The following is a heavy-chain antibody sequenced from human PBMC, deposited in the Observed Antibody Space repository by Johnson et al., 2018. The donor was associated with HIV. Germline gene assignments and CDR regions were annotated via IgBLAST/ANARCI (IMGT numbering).Heavy chain of an antibody. D-gene: IGHD4-17*01. CDR2: INQDGSEK. CDR3: AREGTYGPLHRIYDYGDYPAFDI. V-gene: IGHV3-7*01. Sequence: EVQLVESGGGLVQPGGSLRLSCSASGFNFSTYWMTWVRQAPGKGLEWVANINQDGSEKFYVDSVKGRFTISRDNANNSLFLQMNTLRIEDTAKYYCAREGTYGPLHRIYDYGDYPAFDILGRGTVVTVFS. CDR1: GFNFSTYW. J-gene: IGHJ3*02.